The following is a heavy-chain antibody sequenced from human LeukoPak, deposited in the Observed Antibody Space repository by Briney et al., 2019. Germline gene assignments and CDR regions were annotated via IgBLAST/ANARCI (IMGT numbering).Heavy chain of an antibody. D-gene: IGHD6-13*01. CDR2: MSNDGSNK. CDR1: GFTFSSYG. Sequence: GGSLRLSCAASGFTFSSYGMHWVRQAPGKGLEWVAVMSNDGSNKYYADSVKGRFTVSRDNSKSTLYLQVNSLRAEDTATYYCVKSGIAAAGQRGYFDYWGQGTLVTVSS. CDR3: VKSGIAAAGQRGYFDY. V-gene: IGHV3-30*18. J-gene: IGHJ4*02.